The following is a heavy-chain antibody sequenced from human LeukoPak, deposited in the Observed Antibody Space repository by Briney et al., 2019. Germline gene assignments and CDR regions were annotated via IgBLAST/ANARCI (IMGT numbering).Heavy chain of an antibody. D-gene: IGHD3-22*01. V-gene: IGHV1-18*01. CDR3: ARDYYDISGYYLKSVFFH. CDR1: GYIFTSYG. Sequence: GASVKVSCKASGYIFTSYGISWVRQAPGQGLEGMGWISAYNGNTNYAQKLQGRVTMTTDTSTSTAYMELRSLRSDDTAVYYCARDYYDISGYYLKSVFFHWGQGTLVTVSS. J-gene: IGHJ4*02. CDR2: ISAYNGNT.